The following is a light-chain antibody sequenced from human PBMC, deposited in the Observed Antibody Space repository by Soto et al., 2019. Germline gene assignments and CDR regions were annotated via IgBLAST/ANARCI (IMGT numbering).Light chain of an antibody. J-gene: IGLJ2*01. Sequence: QSALTQPRSVSGSPGQSVTISCTGTSSDVGGYNYVSLYQQHPGKAPKLMIYDVSKRPSGVPDRFSGSKSGNTASLTISGLQAEDEADYYCCSYAGSYTFDVVFGGGTKVTVL. CDR3: CSYAGSYTFDVV. CDR1: SSDVGGYNY. V-gene: IGLV2-11*01. CDR2: DVS.